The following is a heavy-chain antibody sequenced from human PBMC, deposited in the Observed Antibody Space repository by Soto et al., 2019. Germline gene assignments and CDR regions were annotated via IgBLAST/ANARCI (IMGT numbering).Heavy chain of an antibody. CDR3: ARDLFGDYAELGYYFDY. J-gene: IGHJ4*02. Sequence: PGGSLRLSCAASGFTFSSYAMHWVRQAPGKGLEWVAAISYDGSNKYYADSVKGRFTISRDNSKNTLYLQMNSLRAEDTAVYYCARDLFGDYAELGYYFDYWGQGTLVTVSS. D-gene: IGHD4-17*01. CDR1: GFTFSSYA. CDR2: ISYDGSNK. V-gene: IGHV3-30-3*01.